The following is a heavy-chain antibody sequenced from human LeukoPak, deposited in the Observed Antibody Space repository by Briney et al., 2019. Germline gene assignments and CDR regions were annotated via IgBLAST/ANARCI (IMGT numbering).Heavy chain of an antibody. J-gene: IGHJ4*02. D-gene: IGHD3-22*01. V-gene: IGHV1-69*13. CDR3: AGVWHCDDSCGYDD. CDR1: GGTFSSYA. Sequence: SVKVSCKASGGTFSSYAISWVRQAPGQGLEWMGGIIPIFGTAKYAQNFQGRVTITSDESTSTAYLELSSLRAEDTVVYYCAGVWHCDDSCGYDDWGQGTLVTVSS. CDR2: IIPIFGTA.